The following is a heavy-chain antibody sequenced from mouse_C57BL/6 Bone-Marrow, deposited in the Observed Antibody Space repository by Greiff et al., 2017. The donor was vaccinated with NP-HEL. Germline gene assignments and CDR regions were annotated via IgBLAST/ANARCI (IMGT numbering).Heavy chain of an antibody. Sequence: EVHLVESGPGLVKPSQSLSLTCSVTGYSITSGYYWNWIRQFPGNKLEWMGYISYDGSNNYNPSLKNRISITRDTSKNQFFLKLNSVTTEDTATYYCASRDYYAMDYWGQGTSVTVSS. CDR3: ASRDYYAMDY. J-gene: IGHJ4*01. CDR1: GYSITSGYY. V-gene: IGHV3-6*01. CDR2: ISYDGSN. D-gene: IGHD3-3*01.